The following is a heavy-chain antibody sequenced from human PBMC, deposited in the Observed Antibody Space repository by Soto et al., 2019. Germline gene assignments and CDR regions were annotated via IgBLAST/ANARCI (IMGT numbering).Heavy chain of an antibody. CDR2: IWHDGSEK. CDR3: AKDGDRTYCRDGNFAFFDS. CDR1: GFTFNKYG. J-gene: IGHJ4*02. Sequence: PGGSLRLFCAASGFTFNKYGIHWVRQAPGKGLEWVAVIWHDGSEKYYADSVKDRFTISRDNSKKMVYLQMKSLRVDDTATYYCAKDGDRTYCRDGNFAFFDSWRQGALVPVSS. V-gene: IGHV3-33*06. D-gene: IGHD2-15*01.